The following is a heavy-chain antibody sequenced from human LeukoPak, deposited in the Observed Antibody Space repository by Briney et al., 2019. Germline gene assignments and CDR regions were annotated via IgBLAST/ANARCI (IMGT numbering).Heavy chain of an antibody. Sequence: SETLSLTRTVSGGSISSGSYCWSWIRQPAGKKLEWIGHIYTSGSTNYNPSLKSRVSISVDTSKNQFSLKLSSVTAADTAVYYCARTRGYSEWVDYWGQGTLVTVSS. CDR2: IYTSGST. V-gene: IGHV4-61*09. CDR3: ARTRGYSEWVDY. D-gene: IGHD5-18*01. J-gene: IGHJ4*02. CDR1: GGSISSGSYC.